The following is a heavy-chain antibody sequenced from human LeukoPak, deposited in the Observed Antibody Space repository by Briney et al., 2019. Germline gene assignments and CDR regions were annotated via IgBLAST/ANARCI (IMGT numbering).Heavy chain of an antibody. V-gene: IGHV1-8*01. CDR1: GYTFTSTD. CDR3: ARTCTNGVCYEGADFDY. Sequence: ASVKVSCKASGYTFTSTDINWVRQAPGQGLEWMGWMNPNSGNTGYAQKFQGRVTMTRNTSKSTAYMELSSLRSEDTAVYYCARTCTNGVCYEGADFDYWGQGTLVTVSS. J-gene: IGHJ4*02. CDR2: MNPNSGNT. D-gene: IGHD2-8*01.